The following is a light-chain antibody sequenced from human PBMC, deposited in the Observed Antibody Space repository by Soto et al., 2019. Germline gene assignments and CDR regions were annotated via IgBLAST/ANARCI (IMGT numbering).Light chain of an antibody. J-gene: IGKJ1*01. CDR3: QDYGSSRT. CDR2: GAS. CDR1: QSISTSY. Sequence: EIVLTQSPGTLSVSPGERATLSCRASQSISTSYLAWYQQKPGQAPRLLIYGASSRATDIPDRFSGSGSGTDFTLTISRLEPEDFAVYYCQDYGSSRTFGQGTKVEIK. V-gene: IGKV3-20*01.